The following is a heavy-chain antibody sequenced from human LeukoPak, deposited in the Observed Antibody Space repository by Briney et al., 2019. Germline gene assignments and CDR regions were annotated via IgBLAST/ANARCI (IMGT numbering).Heavy chain of an antibody. D-gene: IGHD3-9*01. CDR2: INVGSRT. Sequence: PGGSLRLSCAASGFTFTSYWMHWVRQVPGKGLEWVSRINVGSRTSYADSVKGRFTISRDNTKNTVDLQMNSLRAEDTAVYYCARDFEAPSNCWGQGTLVTVSS. CDR3: ARDFEAPSNC. J-gene: IGHJ4*02. V-gene: IGHV3-74*01. CDR1: GFTFTSYW.